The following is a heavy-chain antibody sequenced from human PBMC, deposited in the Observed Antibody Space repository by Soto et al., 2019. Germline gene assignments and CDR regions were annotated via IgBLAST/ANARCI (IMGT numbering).Heavy chain of an antibody. Sequence: EVQLVESGGGLVQPGGSLRLSCAASAFTFSSFWMTWVRQAPGKGLEWVASIKQDGSEKSYVASVKGRFTISRDNVENSLYLQMNSLGDEDTALYYCARRQWLAFDYWGQGTLVTVSS. V-gene: IGHV3-7*01. CDR1: AFTFSSFW. CDR3: ARRQWLAFDY. CDR2: IKQDGSEK. J-gene: IGHJ4*02. D-gene: IGHD6-19*01.